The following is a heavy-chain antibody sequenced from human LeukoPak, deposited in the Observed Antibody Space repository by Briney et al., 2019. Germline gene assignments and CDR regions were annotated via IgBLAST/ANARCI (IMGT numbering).Heavy chain of an antibody. CDR1: GDSISSGDYY. J-gene: IGHJ4*02. CDR2: INHRGST. V-gene: IGHV4-61*10. D-gene: IGHD5-12*01. Sequence: PSETLSLTCTVSGDSISSGDYYWSWIRQPAGKGLGWIGEINHRGSTNYNPSLKSRVTISVDTSKNQCSLKLSSVTAADTAVYYCARHLKRLRFPLDYWGQGTLVTVSS. CDR3: ARHLKRLRFPLDY.